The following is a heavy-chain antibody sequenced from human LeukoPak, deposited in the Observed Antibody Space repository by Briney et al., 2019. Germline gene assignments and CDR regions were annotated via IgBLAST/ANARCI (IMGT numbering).Heavy chain of an antibody. CDR2: ISSSSSYI. Sequence: GGSLRLSCAASGFTFSSYSMNWVRQAPGKGLEWVSSISSSSSYIYYADSVKGRFTISRDNAKNSLYLQMNSLRAEDTAVYYCARDRVGATDYFDYWGQGTLVTVSS. J-gene: IGHJ4*02. V-gene: IGHV3-21*01. D-gene: IGHD1-26*01. CDR3: ARDRVGATDYFDY. CDR1: GFTFSSYS.